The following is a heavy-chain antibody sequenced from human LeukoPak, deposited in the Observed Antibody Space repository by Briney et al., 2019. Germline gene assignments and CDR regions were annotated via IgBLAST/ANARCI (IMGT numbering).Heavy chain of an antibody. D-gene: IGHD6-19*01. CDR2: INPSIGDT. CDR3: ARRVPPLSVAGHTWFDP. V-gene: IGHV1-2*02. Sequence: ASVKVSCKASGYTFTVYFMRWLREALGQGLGWVAWINPSIGDTDYAQKFQRRVTVTSDTFISTAYMELSRLRSVDTVVYYGARRVPPLSVAGHTWFDPSGQGTLVTASP. J-gene: IGHJ5*02. CDR1: GYTFTVYF.